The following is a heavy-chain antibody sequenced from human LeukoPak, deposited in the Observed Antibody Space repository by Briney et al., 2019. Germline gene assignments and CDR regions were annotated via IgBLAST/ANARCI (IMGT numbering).Heavy chain of an antibody. D-gene: IGHD3-10*01. CDR2: INSDGSST. Sequence: PGGSLRLSCAASGFTFSSYWMDWVRQAPGKGLVWVSRINSDGSSTSYADSVKGRFTISRDNAKNTLYLQMNSLRAEDTAVYYCARDSLLWFGELLQDYYYYMDVWGKGTTVTVSS. CDR3: ARDSLLWFGELLQDYYYYMDV. V-gene: IGHV3-74*01. J-gene: IGHJ6*03. CDR1: GFTFSSYW.